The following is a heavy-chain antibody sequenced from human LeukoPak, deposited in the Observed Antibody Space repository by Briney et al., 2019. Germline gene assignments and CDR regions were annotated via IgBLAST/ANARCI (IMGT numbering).Heavy chain of an antibody. D-gene: IGHD3-22*01. Sequence: PSETLSLTCTVSGGSVSSGSYYWSWIRQPPGKGLEWIGYIYYDGSTNYNPSLKSRVNISVDTSKNHLSLTLNSVTAADTGVYYCARDGLDSSGYYDWFDPWGQGTLVTVSS. J-gene: IGHJ5*02. V-gene: IGHV4-61*03. CDR1: GGSVSSGSYY. CDR3: ARDGLDSSGYYDWFDP. CDR2: IYYDGST.